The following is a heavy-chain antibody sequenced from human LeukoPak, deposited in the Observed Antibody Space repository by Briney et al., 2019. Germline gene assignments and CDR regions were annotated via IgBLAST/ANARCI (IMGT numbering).Heavy chain of an antibody. D-gene: IGHD3-3*01. CDR1: GFTFDDYG. CDR2: INWNGGST. Sequence: GGSLRLSCAASGFTFDDYGMSWVRQAPGKGLEWVSGINWNGGSTGYADSVKGRFTISRDNAKNSLYLQMNSLRAEDTALYHCARGVTIFGVVTYHFDYWGQGTLVTVSS. V-gene: IGHV3-20*01. J-gene: IGHJ4*02. CDR3: ARGVTIFGVVTYHFDY.